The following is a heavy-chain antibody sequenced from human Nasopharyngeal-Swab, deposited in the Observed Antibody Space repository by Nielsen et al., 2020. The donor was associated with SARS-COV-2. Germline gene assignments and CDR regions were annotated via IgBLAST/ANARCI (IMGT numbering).Heavy chain of an antibody. D-gene: IGHD6-19*01. CDR1: GFNLGYFA. CDR3: TRGNSGWYGVGHF. Sequence: GESLKISCTASGFNLGYFAMSWFRQAPGRGLEWVGVIRSKAYGGTTEYAASVKGRFTISRDDPKSIAYLEMISLKTEDTAVYYCTRGNSGWYGVGHFWGQGTLVRVSS. J-gene: IGHJ4*02. CDR2: IRSKAYGGTT. V-gene: IGHV3-49*03.